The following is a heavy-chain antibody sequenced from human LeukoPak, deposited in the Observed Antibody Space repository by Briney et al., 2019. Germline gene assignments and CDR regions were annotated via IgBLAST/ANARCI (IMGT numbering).Heavy chain of an antibody. J-gene: IGHJ4*02. Sequence: ASVKVSCKASNYTFTSYGISWVRQAPGQGLEWMAWINAYNGDTNYAQKFQGRVTLTTDTSTSTAYMELRSLKSDDTAVYYCARGLVVPAAMGEFDYWGQGTLIAVSS. CDR2: INAYNGDT. D-gene: IGHD2-2*01. V-gene: IGHV1-18*01. CDR3: ARGLVVPAAMGEFDY. CDR1: NYTFTSYG.